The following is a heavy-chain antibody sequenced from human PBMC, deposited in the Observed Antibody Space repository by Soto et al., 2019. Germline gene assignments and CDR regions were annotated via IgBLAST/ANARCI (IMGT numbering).Heavy chain of an antibody. Sequence: QVQLRESGPGQVKPSETLSLTCTVSGGSIDYYYWIWIRQPPGKGLEWLLHISDSGNTGYNPSLRGRVTFSVDTSKNQFSLNLNSVTTADPAVYYCARDSTAWFPYSDIDVLGQGTTVTVS. CDR1: GGSIDYYY. V-gene: IGHV4-59*01. CDR2: ISDSGNT. J-gene: IGHJ6*02. D-gene: IGHD2-15*01. CDR3: ARDSTAWFPYSDIDV.